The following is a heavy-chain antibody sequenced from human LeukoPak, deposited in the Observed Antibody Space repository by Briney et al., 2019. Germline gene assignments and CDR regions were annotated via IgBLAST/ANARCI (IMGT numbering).Heavy chain of an antibody. Sequence: GGSLRLSCAVSGFTVSSNYMSWVRQAPGKGLEWVSAISGSGGSTYYADSVKGRFTISRDNSKNTLYLQMNSLRAEDTAVYYCAKDSRWSGFLWGQGTLVTVSS. D-gene: IGHD3-3*01. CDR3: AKDSRWSGFL. J-gene: IGHJ4*02. CDR1: GFTVSSNY. CDR2: ISGSGGST. V-gene: IGHV3-23*01.